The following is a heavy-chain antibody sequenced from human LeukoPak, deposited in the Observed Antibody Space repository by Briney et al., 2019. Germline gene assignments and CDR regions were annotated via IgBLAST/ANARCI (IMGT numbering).Heavy chain of an antibody. CDR3: ARGRDPYGDYAPDY. Sequence: GGSLRLSCAASRFSFSSYSMNWVRQAPGKGLEWVSPISTSSNYIYYADSVKGRFTISRDNAKNSLYLQMNSLRAEDTAVYYCARGRDPYGDYAPDYWGQGTLVTVSS. CDR1: RFSFSSYS. D-gene: IGHD4-17*01. J-gene: IGHJ4*02. V-gene: IGHV3-21*01. CDR2: ISTSSNYI.